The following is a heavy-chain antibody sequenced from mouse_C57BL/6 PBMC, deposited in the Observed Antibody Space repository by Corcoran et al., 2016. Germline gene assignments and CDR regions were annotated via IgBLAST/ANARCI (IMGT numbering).Heavy chain of an antibody. Sequence: QVQLQQPGAELVKPGASVKLSCKASGYTFTSYWMHWVKQRPGQGLEWIGMIHPNSGSTNYNEKFKSKATLTVDKSSSTAYMQLSSLTSEDSAVYYCARYSLITTVVADYWGQGTTLTVSS. J-gene: IGHJ2*01. CDR2: IHPNSGST. V-gene: IGHV1-64*01. CDR1: GYTFTSYW. CDR3: ARYSLITTVVADY. D-gene: IGHD1-1*01.